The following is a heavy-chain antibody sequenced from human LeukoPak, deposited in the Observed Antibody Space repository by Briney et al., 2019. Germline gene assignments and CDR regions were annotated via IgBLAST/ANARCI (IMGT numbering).Heavy chain of an antibody. CDR1: GFTFSSFA. CDR2: ISGSGGST. D-gene: IGHD2-15*01. V-gene: IGHV3-23*01. CDR3: AKGSHFDY. Sequence: GGSLRLSCAASGFTFSSFAMSWVRQAPGKGLEWVSSISGSGGSTYYADSVKGRFTISRDNSKNALYLQMNSLRAEDTAVYYRAKGSHFDYWGQGTLLTVSS. J-gene: IGHJ4*02.